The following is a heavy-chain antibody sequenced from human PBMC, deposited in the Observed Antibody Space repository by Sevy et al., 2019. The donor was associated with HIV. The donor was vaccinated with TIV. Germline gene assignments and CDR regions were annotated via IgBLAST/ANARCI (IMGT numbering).Heavy chain of an antibody. J-gene: IGHJ5*02. D-gene: IGHD2-2*01. CDR1: GYTFTSYA. Sequence: ASVKVSCKVSGYTFTSYAMHWVRQAPGQRLEWMGWINAGNGNTKYSQKFQGRVTITRDTSASTAYMELSSLRSEDTAVYYCARDGYCSSTSCYSRNWFDPWGQGTLVTVSS. CDR2: INAGNGNT. CDR3: ARDGYCSSTSCYSRNWFDP. V-gene: IGHV1-3*01.